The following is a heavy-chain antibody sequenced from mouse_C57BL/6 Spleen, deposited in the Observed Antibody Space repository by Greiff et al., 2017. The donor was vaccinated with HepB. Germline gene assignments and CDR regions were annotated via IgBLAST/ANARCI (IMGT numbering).Heavy chain of an antibody. Sequence: DVKLVESGGDLVKPGGSLKLSCAASGFTFSSYGMSWVRQTPDKRLEWVATISSGGSYTYYPDSVKGRFTISRDNAKNTLYLQMSSLKSEDTAMYYCARHGGDYGNAMDYWGQGTSVTVSS. V-gene: IGHV5-6*02. CDR3: ARHGGDYGNAMDY. D-gene: IGHD2-4*01. CDR1: GFTFSSYG. J-gene: IGHJ4*01. CDR2: ISSGGSYT.